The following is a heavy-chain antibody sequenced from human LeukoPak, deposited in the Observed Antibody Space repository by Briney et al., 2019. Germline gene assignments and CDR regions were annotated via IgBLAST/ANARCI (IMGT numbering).Heavy chain of an antibody. CDR3: ARDRDYSNTERGFDY. CDR2: INPNSGET. D-gene: IGHD4-11*01. J-gene: IGHJ4*02. Sequence: ASVKDSCKNSGYTFTDYYIHWVRQAPGQGREWMGWINPNSGETNSAQKFQGRVTMTGDTSISTAYMELRRVTSDDTAVYYCARDRDYSNTERGFDYWGQGTLVTVSS. CDR1: GYTFTDYY. V-gene: IGHV1-2*02.